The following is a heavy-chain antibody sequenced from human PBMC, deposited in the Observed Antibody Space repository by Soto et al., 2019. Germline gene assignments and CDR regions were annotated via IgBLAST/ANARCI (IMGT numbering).Heavy chain of an antibody. V-gene: IGHV1-69*01. J-gene: IGHJ6*02. CDR1: GRTFSSYA. CDR3: AREGGSGPYYYYYGMDV. CDR2: IIPIFGTA. Sequence: QVQLVQSGAEVKKPGSSVKVSCKASGRTFSSYAISWVRQAPGQGLEWMGGIIPIFGTANYAQKFQGRVTITADESTSTAYMELSSLRSEDTAVYYCAREGGSGPYYYYYGMDVWGQGTTVTVSS.